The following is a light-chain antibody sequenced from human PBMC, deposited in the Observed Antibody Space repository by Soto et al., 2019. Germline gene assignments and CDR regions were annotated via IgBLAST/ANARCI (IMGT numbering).Light chain of an antibody. J-gene: IGKJ2*01. CDR3: QQYGSSSYT. CDR2: GAS. CDR1: QSVSSTY. Sequence: EIVLTQSPGTLSLSPGERATLSCRASQSVSSTYLAWYQHKPGRPPRLLIYGASSRATGIPDRFSGSGSGTDFTLTISRLEPEDFAIYYCQQYGSSSYTFGQGTKLEIK. V-gene: IGKV3-20*01.